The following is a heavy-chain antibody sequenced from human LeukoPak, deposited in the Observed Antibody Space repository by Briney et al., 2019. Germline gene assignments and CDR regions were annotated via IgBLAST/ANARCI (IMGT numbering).Heavy chain of an antibody. CDR1: GFTFSYYW. D-gene: IGHD3-22*01. CDR3: ARDPRMYDWYDRGNRFDP. Sequence: GGSLRLSCAASGFTFSYYWMSWVRQAPGKRLEWVANIKQDGSEKYYVDSVKGRFTISRDNAKNSLYLQMNSLRAEDTAVYYCARDPRMYDWYDRGNRFDPWGQGTLVTVSS. J-gene: IGHJ5*02. CDR2: IKQDGSEK. V-gene: IGHV3-7*01.